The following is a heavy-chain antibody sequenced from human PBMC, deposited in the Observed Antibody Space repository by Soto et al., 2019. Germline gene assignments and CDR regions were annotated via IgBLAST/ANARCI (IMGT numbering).Heavy chain of an antibody. CDR2: TYYRSKWYN. Sequence: PSQTLSLTCAISGDSVSSNSAAWNWIRQSPSRGLEWLGRTYYRSKWYNDYAVSVKSRITINPDTSKYQFSLQLNSVTPENTAVYYCARDIFNRGAAAGTGYYYYYGMDVWGQGTTVTVSS. V-gene: IGHV6-1*01. J-gene: IGHJ6*02. CDR1: GDSVSSNSAA. CDR3: ARDIFNRGAAAGTGYYYYYGMDV. D-gene: IGHD6-13*01.